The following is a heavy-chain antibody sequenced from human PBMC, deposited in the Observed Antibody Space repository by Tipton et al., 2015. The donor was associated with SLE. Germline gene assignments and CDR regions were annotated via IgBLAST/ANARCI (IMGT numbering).Heavy chain of an antibody. D-gene: IGHD2-15*01. J-gene: IGHJ4*02. V-gene: IGHV3-53*05. Sequence: GSLRLSCAASGFTVSSNYMSWVRQAPGKGLEWVSVIHSGGSTYYADSVKGRFTISRDNSKNTLYLQMNSLRAEDTAVYYCARDQRGYCSGGSCGHWGQGTLVTVSS. CDR3: ARDQRGYCSGGSCGH. CDR2: IHSGGST. CDR1: GFTVSSNY.